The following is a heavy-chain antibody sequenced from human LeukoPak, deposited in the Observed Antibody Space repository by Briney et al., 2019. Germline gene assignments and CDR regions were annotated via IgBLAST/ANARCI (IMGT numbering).Heavy chain of an antibody. D-gene: IGHD3-10*01. CDR1: GYTFISYS. V-gene: IGHV1-2*02. Sequence: ASVKVSCKASGYTFISYSMNWVRQAPGQGLEWMGWINPNSGGTNYAQKFQGRVTMTRDTSISTAYMELSRLRSDDTAVYYCARVRSMYDSGSYFYWGQGTLVTVSS. CDR3: ARVRSMYDSGSYFY. CDR2: INPNSGGT. J-gene: IGHJ4*02.